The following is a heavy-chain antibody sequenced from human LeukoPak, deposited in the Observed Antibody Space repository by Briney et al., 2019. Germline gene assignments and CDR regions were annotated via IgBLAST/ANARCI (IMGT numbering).Heavy chain of an antibody. CDR3: ATSQRVVVPAVFVDY. CDR2: IKRDESEK. J-gene: IGHJ4*02. D-gene: IGHD2-2*01. V-gene: IGHV3-7*01. CDR1: GFMFSRYW. Sequence: GGSLRLXCAASGFMFSRYWMSWVRQAPGKGLEWVANIKRDESEKYYVDSVKGRFTISRDNAKNSLYLQMNSLRAEDTAVYYCATSQRVVVPAVFVDYWGQGTLVTVSA.